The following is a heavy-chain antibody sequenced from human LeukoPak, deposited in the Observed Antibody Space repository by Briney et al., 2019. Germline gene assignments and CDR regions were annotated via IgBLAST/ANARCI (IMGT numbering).Heavy chain of an antibody. Sequence: GGSLRLSCAASGFTFSSYGMHWFRQAPGKGLEWVSVIYSGGSTYYADSVKGRFTISRDNSKNTLYLQMNSLRAEDTAVYYCARDLRGPYYYGMDVWGQGTTVTVSS. V-gene: IGHV3-53*01. CDR3: ARDLRGPYYYGMDV. CDR1: GFTFSSYG. J-gene: IGHJ6*02. CDR2: IYSGGST. D-gene: IGHD3-10*01.